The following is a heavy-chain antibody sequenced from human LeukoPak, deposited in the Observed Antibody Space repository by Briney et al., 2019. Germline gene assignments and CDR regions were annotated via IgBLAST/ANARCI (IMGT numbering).Heavy chain of an antibody. CDR1: GYTFTSYG. J-gene: IGHJ6*03. CDR2: ISANNNNT. Sequence: ASVKVSCKASGYTFTSYGISWVRQAPGQGLEWMGWISANNNNTNYAQKLQGRVTMTTDTSTSTAYMELRSLRSDDTAVYYCARDSPEFSGGGWDNYMDVWGKGTTVTVSS. D-gene: IGHD4-23*01. V-gene: IGHV1-18*01. CDR3: ARDSPEFSGGGWDNYMDV.